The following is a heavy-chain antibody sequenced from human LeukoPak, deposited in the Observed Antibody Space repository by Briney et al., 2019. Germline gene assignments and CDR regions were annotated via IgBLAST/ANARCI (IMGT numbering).Heavy chain of an antibody. V-gene: IGHV1-8*03. CDR3: ARGGEQLVRYYYYYMDV. Sequence: ASVKVSCKASGYTFTSYDINWVRQATGQGLEWMGWMNPNSGNTGYAQKFQGRVTITRNTSISTAYMELSSLRSEDTAVYYCARGGEQLVRYYYYYMDVWGKGTTVTVSS. CDR2: MNPNSGNT. J-gene: IGHJ6*03. CDR1: GYTFTSYD. D-gene: IGHD6-6*01.